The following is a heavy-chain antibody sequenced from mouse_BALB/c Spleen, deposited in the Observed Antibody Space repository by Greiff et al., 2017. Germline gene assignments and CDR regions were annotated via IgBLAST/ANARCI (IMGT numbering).Heavy chain of an antibody. CDR2: ISDGGSYT. CDR3: ARVGDYDRMDY. CDR1: GFTFSDYY. D-gene: IGHD2-4*01. Sequence: EVKLVASGGGLVKPGGSLKLSCAASGFTFSDYYMYWVRQTPEKRLEWVATISDGGSYTYYPDSVKGRFTISRDNAKNNLYLQMSSLKSEDTAMYYCARVGDYDRMDYWGQGTSVTVSS. J-gene: IGHJ4*01. V-gene: IGHV5-4*02.